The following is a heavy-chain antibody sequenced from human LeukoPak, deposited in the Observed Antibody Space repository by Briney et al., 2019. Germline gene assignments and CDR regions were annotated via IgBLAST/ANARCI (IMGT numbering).Heavy chain of an antibody. J-gene: IGHJ4*02. CDR3: ARDPSGIVGATADY. V-gene: IGHV1-18*01. CDR1: GYTFTSYG. Sequence: ASVTVSCKASGYTFTSYGISWVRQAPGQGLEWMGWISAYNGNTNYAQKLQGRVTMTTDTSTSTAYMELRSLRSDDTAVYYCARDPSGIVGATADYWGQGTLVTVSS. D-gene: IGHD1-26*01. CDR2: ISAYNGNT.